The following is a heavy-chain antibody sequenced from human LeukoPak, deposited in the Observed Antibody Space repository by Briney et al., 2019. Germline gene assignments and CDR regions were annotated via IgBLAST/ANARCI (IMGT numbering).Heavy chain of an antibody. D-gene: IGHD1-26*01. Sequence: PSETLSLTCAVYGESFSSYYWGWIRQPPGKGLEWIGNIYYTGSTYYSPSLKSRVTISVDTSKNQLSLKLNSVTAADTAMYYCARRISGSSTNWFDPWGQGTLVTVSS. CDR2: IYYTGST. CDR1: GESFSSYY. CDR3: ARRISGSSTNWFDP. J-gene: IGHJ5*02. V-gene: IGHV4-39*01.